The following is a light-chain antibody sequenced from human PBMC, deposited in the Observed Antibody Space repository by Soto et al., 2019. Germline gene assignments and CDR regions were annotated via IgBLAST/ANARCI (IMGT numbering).Light chain of an antibody. V-gene: IGLV2-14*01. Sequence: QSALTQPASVSGSPGQSITISCTGTSSDVGGYNYVSWYQQHSGKAPKLMIYDVSNRPSGVSNRFSGSKSGNTASLIISGLQAEDEADYYCGSYASSSTLYVFGTGTKLTVL. CDR1: SSDVGGYNY. J-gene: IGLJ1*01. CDR3: GSYASSSTLYV. CDR2: DVS.